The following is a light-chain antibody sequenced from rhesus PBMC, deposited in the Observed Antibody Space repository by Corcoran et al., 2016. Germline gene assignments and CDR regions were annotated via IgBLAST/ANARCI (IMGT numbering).Light chain of an antibody. V-gene: IGLV2S7*01. Sequence: QAAPTQPPSVSGSLGQSVTISCTGTNSDIGGHAYVSWYQQYPGKAPRLILYGVSHRPSGVSDRFSGAKSGNTSSLTISGLQTEDEADYFCCSSTTSRTCVFGAGTRLAVL. CDR2: GVS. J-gene: IGLJ1*01. CDR1: NSDIGGHAY. CDR3: CSSTTSRTCV.